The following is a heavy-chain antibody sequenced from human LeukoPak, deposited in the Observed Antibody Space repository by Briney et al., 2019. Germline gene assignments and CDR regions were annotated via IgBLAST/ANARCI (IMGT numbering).Heavy chain of an antibody. Sequence: GGSLRLSCAASGFTFSSYWMHWVRQAPGKGLVWVSRINSDGSSTSYADSVKGRFTISRDNAKNSLYLQMNSLRDEDTAVYYCASGKDIVGATGYYYGMDVWGQGTTVTVSS. CDR3: ASGKDIVGATGYYYGMDV. V-gene: IGHV3-74*01. CDR2: INSDGSST. J-gene: IGHJ6*02. D-gene: IGHD1-26*01. CDR1: GFTFSSYW.